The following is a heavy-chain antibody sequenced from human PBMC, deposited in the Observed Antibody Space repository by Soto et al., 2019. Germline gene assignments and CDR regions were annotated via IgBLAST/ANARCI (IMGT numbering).Heavy chain of an antibody. CDR1: GFTFSSDA. D-gene: IGHD3-22*01. CDR2: ISYHGSDK. CDR3: ARSRFYYDTSGYLAY. Sequence: GGSLRLSCAASGFTFSSDAMHWVRQAPGKGLEWVAVISYHGSDKYYADSVKGRFTISRDNSKNTLYLQMNSLRTEDTAVYYCARSRFYYDTSGYLAYWGQGTLVTVSS. J-gene: IGHJ4*02. V-gene: IGHV3-30-3*01.